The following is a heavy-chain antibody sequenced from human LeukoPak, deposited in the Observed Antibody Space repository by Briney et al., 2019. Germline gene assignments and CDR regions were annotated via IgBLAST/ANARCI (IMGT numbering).Heavy chain of an antibody. J-gene: IGHJ4*02. CDR2: ISSSSSYI. Sequence: GGSLRLSCAASGFTFSSYSMSWVRQAPGKGLEWVSSISSSSSYIYYADSVKGRFTISRDNAKNSLYLQMNSLRAEDTAVYYCARDLRDIIWFGEARSTYFDYWGQGTLVTVSS. D-gene: IGHD3-10*01. V-gene: IGHV3-21*01. CDR3: ARDLRDIIWFGEARSTYFDY. CDR1: GFTFSSYS.